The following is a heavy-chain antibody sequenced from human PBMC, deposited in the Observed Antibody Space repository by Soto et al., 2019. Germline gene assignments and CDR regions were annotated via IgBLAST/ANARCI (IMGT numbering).Heavy chain of an antibody. CDR1: GFTVSSNY. D-gene: IGHD5-12*01. CDR2: IYSGGRA. V-gene: IGHV3-53*01. J-gene: IGHJ6*02. CDR3: ARGMDIVIRGGSNGMDV. Sequence: PGGSLRLSCAASGFTVSSNYMNWVRQAPGRGLEWVSIIYSGGRAYYADSVKGRFTISRDNSKNTLYLQMNRLRAEDTAAYYCARGMDIVIRGGSNGMDVWGQGTTVTVSS.